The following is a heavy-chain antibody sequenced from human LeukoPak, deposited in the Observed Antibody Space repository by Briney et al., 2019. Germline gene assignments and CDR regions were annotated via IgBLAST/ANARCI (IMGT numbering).Heavy chain of an antibody. V-gene: IGHV4-59*01. J-gene: IGHJ5*02. CDR3: ARVTGSGLYDYVWGSYRSNWFDR. D-gene: IGHD3-16*02. CDR2: IYYSGST. CDR1: GGSISSYY. Sequence: SESLSLTCTVSGGSISSYYWSWIRQPPGKGLEWMGYIYYSGSTNYNPSLKSRATISVDTSKNQFSLKLSSVTAADTAVYYCARVTGSGLYDYVWGSYRSNWFDRWGQGTLVTVCS.